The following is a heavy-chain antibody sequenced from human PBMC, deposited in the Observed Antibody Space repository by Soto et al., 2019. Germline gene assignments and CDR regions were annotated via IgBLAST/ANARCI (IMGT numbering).Heavy chain of an antibody. V-gene: IGHV3-30-3*01. J-gene: IGHJ4*02. D-gene: IGHD1-20*01. CDR2: ISYDGSNK. Sequence: PGGSLRLSCAASGFTFSSYAMHWVRQAPGKGLEWVAVISYDGSNKYYADSVKGRFTISRDNAKNSLYLQLNSLRTEDTAIYYCVRENNGGPEFWGQGTMVTVSS. CDR1: GFTFSSYA. CDR3: VRENNGGPEF.